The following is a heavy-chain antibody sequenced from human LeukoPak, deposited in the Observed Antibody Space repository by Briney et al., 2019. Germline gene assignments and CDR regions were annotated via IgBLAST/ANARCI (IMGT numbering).Heavy chain of an antibody. CDR1: GGSFTGSNW. CDR2: IYHSGST. CDR3: ARGDYSSSFISFDY. D-gene: IGHD6-13*01. V-gene: IGHV4-4*02. J-gene: IGHJ4*02. Sequence: SRTLSLTCAVSGGSFTGSNWWSWVRQPPGKGLEWIGEIYHSGSTNYNPSLKSRVTISVDTSKNQFSLKLSSVTAADTAVYYCARGDYSSSFISFDYWGQGTLVTVSS.